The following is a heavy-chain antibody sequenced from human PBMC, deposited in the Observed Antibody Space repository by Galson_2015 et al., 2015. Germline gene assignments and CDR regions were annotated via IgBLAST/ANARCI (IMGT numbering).Heavy chain of an antibody. D-gene: IGHD2-8*01. J-gene: IGHJ6*02. CDR1: GFTFSSYA. Sequence: SLRLSCAASGFTFSSYAMSWVRQAPGEGLEWVSAIRGGGGTTYYTDSVKCWFTISRDNSKNTLYLQMNSLRAEDTAVYYCAKGVFAHGVYYHGMDVWGQGTTVTVSS. CDR2: IRGGGGTT. CDR3: AKGVFAHGVYYHGMDV. V-gene: IGHV3-23*01.